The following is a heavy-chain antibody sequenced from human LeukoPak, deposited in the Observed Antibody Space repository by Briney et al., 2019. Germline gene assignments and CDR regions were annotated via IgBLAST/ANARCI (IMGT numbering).Heavy chain of an antibody. CDR1: GGAFSGYF. CDR2: INHSGST. J-gene: IGHJ6*03. V-gene: IGHV4-34*01. Sequence: PSETLSLTCAVSGGAFSGYFWSWIRQPPGKGLEWIGEINHSGSTNYNPSLKSRVTMSVDTSKNQFSLKVSSVTAADTAMYYCARVILDYYYYYMDVWGKGTTVTVSS. CDR3: ARVILDYYYYYMDV.